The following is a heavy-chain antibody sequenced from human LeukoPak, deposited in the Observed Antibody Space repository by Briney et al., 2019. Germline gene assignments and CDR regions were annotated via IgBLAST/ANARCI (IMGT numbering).Heavy chain of an antibody. V-gene: IGHV3-48*02. CDR1: GFTFSSYS. Sequence: GGSLRLSCAASGFTFSSYSMNWVRQAPGKGLEWVSYISSSSSTIYYADSVKGRFTISRDNAKNSLYLQMNSLRDEDTAVYYCAREQRFGETPAWFDPWGQEPWSPSPQ. CDR2: ISSSSSTI. D-gene: IGHD3-10*01. CDR3: AREQRFGETPAWFDP. J-gene: IGHJ5*02.